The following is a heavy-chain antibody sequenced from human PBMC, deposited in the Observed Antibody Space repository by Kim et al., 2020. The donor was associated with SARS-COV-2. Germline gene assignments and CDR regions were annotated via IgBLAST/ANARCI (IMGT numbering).Heavy chain of an antibody. CDR3: ASTRSGLNYYYYGMEG. V-gene: IGHV1-69*13. D-gene: IGHD3-10*01. CDR1: GGTFSSYA. J-gene: IGHJ6*02. Sequence: SVKVSCKASGGTFSSYAISWVRQAPGHGLEWMGGIIPIFGTASYAQKFQGRVTITADESTRTAYMELSSLRSEDTAVYYCASTRSGLNYYYYGMEGWGQGNTVTVSS. CDR2: IIPIFGTA.